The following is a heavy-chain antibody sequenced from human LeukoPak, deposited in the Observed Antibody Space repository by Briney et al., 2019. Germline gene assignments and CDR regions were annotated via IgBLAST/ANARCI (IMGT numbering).Heavy chain of an antibody. V-gene: IGHV4-4*07. J-gene: IGHJ4*02. D-gene: IGHD6-6*01. CDR3: AREGSATARPFVSNDY. Sequence: SETLSLTCTVSGGSISTYHWSWLRQPAGKGLEWIGRIHTCGNSDYNPSLKSRVTMSVPTSKNQFSLKVRSVTAADTAVYYCAREGSATARPFVSNDYWGQGTLVTVSS. CDR1: GGSISTYH. CDR2: IHTCGNS.